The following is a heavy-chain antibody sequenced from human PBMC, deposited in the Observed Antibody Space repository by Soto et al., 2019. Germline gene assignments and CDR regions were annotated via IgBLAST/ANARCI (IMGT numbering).Heavy chain of an antibody. V-gene: IGHV1-8*01. CDR3: ATGPPDYDFWSGYGMDV. D-gene: IGHD3-3*01. Sequence: ASVKVSCKASGYTFTSYDINWVRQATGQGLGWMGWMNPNSGNTGYAQKFQGRVTMTRNTSISTAYMELSSLRSEDTAVYYCATGPPDYDFWSGYGMDVWGQGTTVTVSS. J-gene: IGHJ6*02. CDR2: MNPNSGNT. CDR1: GYTFTSYD.